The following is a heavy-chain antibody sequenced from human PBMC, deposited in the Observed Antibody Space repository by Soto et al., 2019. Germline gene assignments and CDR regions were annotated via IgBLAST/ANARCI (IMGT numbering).Heavy chain of an antibody. CDR1: GGSISSSNYY. V-gene: IGHV4-39*01. CDR2: IYYSGST. D-gene: IGHD1-1*01. J-gene: IGHJ4*02. Sequence: SETLSLTCTVSGGSISSSNYYWGWIRQPPGKGLEWIGSIYYSGSTYYNPSLKSRVTISVDTSKNQFSLKLSSVTAADTAVYYCARAPTGTTYFDYWGQGTLVTVSS. CDR3: ARAPTGTTYFDY.